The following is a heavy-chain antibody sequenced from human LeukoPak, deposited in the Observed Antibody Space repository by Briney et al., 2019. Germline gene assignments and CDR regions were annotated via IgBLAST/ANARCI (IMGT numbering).Heavy chain of an antibody. Sequence: ASVNVSCKASGYTFTSYGISWVRQAPGQGLEWMGWISAYNGNTNYAQKLQGRVTMTTDTSTSTAYMELRSLRCDDTAVYYCARRDEGIAAEFDDYWGQGTLVTVSS. CDR2: ISAYNGNT. J-gene: IGHJ4*02. D-gene: IGHD6-13*01. CDR1: GYTFTSYG. CDR3: ARRDEGIAAEFDDY. V-gene: IGHV1-18*01.